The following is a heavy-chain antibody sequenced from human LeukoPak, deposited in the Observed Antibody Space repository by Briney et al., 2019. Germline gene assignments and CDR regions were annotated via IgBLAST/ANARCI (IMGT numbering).Heavy chain of an antibody. J-gene: IGHJ4*02. Sequence: GGSLRLSCAASGFTFSSYWMSWVRQAPGKGLEWVANIKQDGSEKYYVDSVKGRFTISRDNAKNSLYLQMNSLRAEDTAVYYCARGPMEYDYVWGSYRRFDYWGQGTLVTVSS. CDR2: IKQDGSEK. D-gene: IGHD3-16*02. CDR1: GFTFSSYW. V-gene: IGHV3-7*01. CDR3: ARGPMEYDYVWGSYRRFDY.